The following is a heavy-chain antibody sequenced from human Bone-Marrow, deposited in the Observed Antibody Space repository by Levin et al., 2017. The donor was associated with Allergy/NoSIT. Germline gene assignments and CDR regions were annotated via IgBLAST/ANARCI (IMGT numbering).Heavy chain of an antibody. CDR1: GFTFSSYD. Sequence: PGGSLRLSCAASGFTFSSYDMHWIRQATGKGLEWVSAIGTAGDTYYPGSVKGRFTISRENAKNSLYLQMNSLRAGDTAVYYCARGGSYLVQDYYYDYGMDVWGQGTTVTVSS. D-gene: IGHD1-26*01. CDR2: IGTAGDT. V-gene: IGHV3-13*01. CDR3: ARGGSYLVQDYYYDYGMDV. J-gene: IGHJ6*02.